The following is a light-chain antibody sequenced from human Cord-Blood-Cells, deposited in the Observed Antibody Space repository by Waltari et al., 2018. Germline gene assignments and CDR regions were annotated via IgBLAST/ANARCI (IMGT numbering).Light chain of an antibody. CDR3: QQRSNWPPFT. J-gene: IGKJ3*01. V-gene: IGKV3-11*01. CDR1: QSVSSY. CDR2: DAS. Sequence: EIVLTQSPDTLSFSPGERATLPCRASQSVSSYLAWYQQKPGQAPRLLIYDASNRATGIPARFSGSGSGTDFTLTISSLEPEDFAVYYCQQRSNWPPFTFGPGTKVDIK.